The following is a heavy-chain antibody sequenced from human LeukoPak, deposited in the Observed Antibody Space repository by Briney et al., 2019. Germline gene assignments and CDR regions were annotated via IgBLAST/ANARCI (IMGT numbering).Heavy chain of an antibody. D-gene: IGHD1-7*01. CDR1: GGSFSNYY. V-gene: IGHV4-34*01. CDR2: INDSGRI. CDR3: ARRWNYGRNYYIDV. J-gene: IGHJ6*03. Sequence: SETLSLTCAVYGGSFSNYYWSWIRQPPGKGLEWTGEINDSGRINYNPSLLSRVTVSLDPSKNQFSLSLTSVTATDTAVYYCARRWNYGRNYYIDVWGKGATVSVSS.